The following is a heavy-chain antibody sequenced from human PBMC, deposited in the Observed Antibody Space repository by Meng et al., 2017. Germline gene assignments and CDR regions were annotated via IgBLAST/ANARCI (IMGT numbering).Heavy chain of an antibody. D-gene: IGHD6-6*01. CDR2: IIPIFGTA. Sequence: SVKVSCKASGGTFSSYAISWVRQAPGQGLEWMGGIIPIFGTANYAQKFQGRVTITADESTSTAYMELSSLGSEDTAVYYCARGYKTSSSSGFYFDYWGQGTLVTVSS. CDR3: ARGYKTSSSSGFYFDY. V-gene: IGHV1-69*13. CDR1: GGTFSSYA. J-gene: IGHJ4*02.